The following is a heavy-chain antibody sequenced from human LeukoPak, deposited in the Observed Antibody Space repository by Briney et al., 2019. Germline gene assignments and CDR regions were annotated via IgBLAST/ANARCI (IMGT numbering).Heavy chain of an antibody. Sequence: GGSLRLSCAASGFTFSSYSMNWVRQAPGKGLEWVSSISSSSSYIYYADSVKGRFTISRDNAKNSLYLQMNSLRAEDTAVYYCARVPSIAARPEYYFDYWGQGTLVTVSS. V-gene: IGHV3-21*01. J-gene: IGHJ4*02. CDR2: ISSSSSYI. D-gene: IGHD6-6*01. CDR1: GFTFSSYS. CDR3: ARVPSIAARPEYYFDY.